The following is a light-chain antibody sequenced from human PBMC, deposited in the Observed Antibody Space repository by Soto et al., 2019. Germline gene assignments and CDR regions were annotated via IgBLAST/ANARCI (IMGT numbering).Light chain of an antibody. V-gene: IGKV3-15*01. CDR1: QSISSN. Sequence: EIVMTQSPATLSVSPGERATLSCRASQSISSNLAWYQQKPGQAPRLLIYDASTRATDIPARFSGSGSGTEFTLNITSMQSEDFAVYYCQQYNNWPTWTFGQGTKVEIK. CDR3: QQYNNWPTWT. J-gene: IGKJ1*01. CDR2: DAS.